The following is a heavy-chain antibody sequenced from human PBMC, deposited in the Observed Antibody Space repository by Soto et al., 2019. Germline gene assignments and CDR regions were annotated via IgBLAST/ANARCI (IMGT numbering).Heavy chain of an antibody. D-gene: IGHD2-15*01. Sequence: ASVKVSCKASGYTFANYAMHWVRQAPGQRLEWMGWINAGNGNTKYSQKFQGRVTITRDTSASTAYMELSSLRSDDTAVYYCARDGDIVVVVPNWFDPWGQGTLVTVSS. CDR3: ARDGDIVVVVPNWFDP. V-gene: IGHV1-3*01. CDR2: INAGNGNT. J-gene: IGHJ5*02. CDR1: GYTFANYA.